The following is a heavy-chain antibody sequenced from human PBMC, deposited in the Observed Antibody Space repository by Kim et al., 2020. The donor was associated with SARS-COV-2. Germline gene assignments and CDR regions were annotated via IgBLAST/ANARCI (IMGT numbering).Heavy chain of an antibody. CDR3: ARRHILTGYLYY. D-gene: IGHD3-9*01. V-gene: IGHV1-69*01. Sequence: NYAQKFQGRVTITADESTSTAYMELSSLRSEDTAVYYCARRHILTGYLYYWGQGTLVTVSS. J-gene: IGHJ4*02.